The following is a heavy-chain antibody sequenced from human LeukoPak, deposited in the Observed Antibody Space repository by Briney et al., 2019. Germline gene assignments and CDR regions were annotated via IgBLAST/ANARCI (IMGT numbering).Heavy chain of an antibody. D-gene: IGHD1-1*01. J-gene: IGHJ5*02. CDR1: GASISNYY. CDR3: ARGGSVQQPNWFDP. Sequence: SETLSLTCNVSGASISNYYWTWIRQTPGKGLEWIGYIYYTGSSSYNPSLRSRVTISVDTSKNQFSLKLSSVTAADTAVYYCARGGSVQQPNWFDPWGQGTLVTVSS. CDR2: IYYTGSS. V-gene: IGHV4-59*08.